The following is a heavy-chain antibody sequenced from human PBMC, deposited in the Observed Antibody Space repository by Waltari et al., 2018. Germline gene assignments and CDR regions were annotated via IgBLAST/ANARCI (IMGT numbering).Heavy chain of an antibody. Sequence: ELQLVEPGGGLVKTGGSSRHSCAASGFTFSSYSMNWVRQAPGKGLEWIASISGNNSYIYYADSVKGRFTISRDNAKSSLYLQMNSLRAEDTAVYYCARDGIAAAGDDFDYWGQGTLVTVSS. CDR2: ISGNNSYI. J-gene: IGHJ4*02. V-gene: IGHV3-21*01. CDR1: GFTFSSYS. D-gene: IGHD6-13*01. CDR3: ARDGIAAAGDDFDY.